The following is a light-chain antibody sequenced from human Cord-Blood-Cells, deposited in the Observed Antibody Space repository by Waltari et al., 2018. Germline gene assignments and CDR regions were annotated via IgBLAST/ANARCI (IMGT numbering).Light chain of an antibody. J-gene: IGKJ4*01. CDR1: QSISSY. CDR2: AAS. CDR3: QQSYSTPLT. V-gene: IGKV1-39*01. Sequence: DSQMTQSPSPLSASVGDRVTITCRASQSISSYLNWYQQKPGKAPKLLSYAASSLQSGVPLRFSGSGSGTDFTLTISSLQPEDFATYYGQQSYSTPLTFGGGTKVEIK.